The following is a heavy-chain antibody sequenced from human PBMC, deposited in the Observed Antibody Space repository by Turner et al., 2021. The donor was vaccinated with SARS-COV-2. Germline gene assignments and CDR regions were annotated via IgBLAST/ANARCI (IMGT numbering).Heavy chain of an antibody. CDR3: AKVSPNRGLRPYYYCYGMDV. J-gene: IGHJ6*02. CDR2: IAYDGSSK. CDR1: GFSFSSYG. D-gene: IGHD5-12*01. Sequence: QAQLVESGRGVVQPGRSLRLSCAASGFSFSSYGMHWVRKAQGKGRGWVAVIAYDGSSKSYADSVKGRFNISRDNSKNTLYLQMNSLRAEDTAVYYCAKVSPNRGLRPYYYCYGMDVWGQGTTVTVSS. V-gene: IGHV3-30*18.